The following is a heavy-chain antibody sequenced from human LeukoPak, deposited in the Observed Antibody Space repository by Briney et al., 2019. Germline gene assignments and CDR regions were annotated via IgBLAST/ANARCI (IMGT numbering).Heavy chain of an antibody. CDR2: IWYDGSNK. V-gene: IGHV3-33*06. J-gene: IGHJ4*02. CDR3: AKALPLNYFDSSGPINY. CDR1: GFTFSSYG. D-gene: IGHD3-22*01. Sequence: GGSLRLSCAASGFTFSSYGMHWVRQAPGKGLEWVAAIWYDGSNKYYADSVKGRFTISRDNSKNTLFLQMNSLRAEDTAVYYCAKALPLNYFDSSGPINYWGQGTLVTVSS.